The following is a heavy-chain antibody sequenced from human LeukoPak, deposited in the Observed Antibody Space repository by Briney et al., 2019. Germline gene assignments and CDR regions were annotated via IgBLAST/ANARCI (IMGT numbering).Heavy chain of an antibody. CDR3: ARKVVADTAFDF. D-gene: IGHD2-15*01. V-gene: IGHV4-30-4*01. J-gene: IGHJ4*02. CDR2: IYYSGST. Sequence: SEILSLTCTVSGGSINSGDYYWTWIRQPPGKGLEWIGYIYYSGSTYYNPSLKSRVTISIDTSKKQFLLDPSSVTAADTAVYYCARKVVADTAFDFWGQGTLVTVSS. CDR1: GGSINSGDYY.